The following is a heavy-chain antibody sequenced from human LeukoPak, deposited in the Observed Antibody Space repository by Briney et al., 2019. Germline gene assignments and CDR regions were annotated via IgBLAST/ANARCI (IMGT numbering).Heavy chain of an antibody. D-gene: IGHD2-15*01. CDR1: GYTFTSYG. Sequence: GASVKVSCKASGYTFTSYGISWVRQAPAQGLEWMGWISGYNSNTNYEQEPEGRVTMTTSTTTSTAQKELRSLRTDDTAVYYCARTLGWELLVGWFDPWGQGTLVTVSS. J-gene: IGHJ5*02. V-gene: IGHV1-18*01. CDR3: ARTLGWELLVGWFDP. CDR2: ISGYNSNT.